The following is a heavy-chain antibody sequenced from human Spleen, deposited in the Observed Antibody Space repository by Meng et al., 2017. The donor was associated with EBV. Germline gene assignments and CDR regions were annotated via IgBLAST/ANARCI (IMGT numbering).Heavy chain of an antibody. CDR2: MNPNSGNT. J-gene: IGHJ4*02. D-gene: IGHD3-22*01. CDR3: ARGYLDSSGPPFDY. Sequence: QVRLVQSGAEVKKPGASVKVSCKASGYTFTSYEINWVRQATGQGLEWMGWMNPNSGNTGYAQKFQGRVTMTRNTSISTAYMELSSLRSEDTAVYYCARGYLDSSGPPFDYWGQGTLVTVSS. V-gene: IGHV1-8*01. CDR1: GYTFTSYE.